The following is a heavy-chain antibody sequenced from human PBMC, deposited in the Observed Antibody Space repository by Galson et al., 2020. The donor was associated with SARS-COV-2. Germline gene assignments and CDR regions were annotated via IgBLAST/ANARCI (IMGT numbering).Heavy chain of an antibody. CDR3: ARGGGGVGNFDILSGYYIY. CDR2: IYPSGST. J-gene: IGHJ4*02. D-gene: IGHD3-9*01. CDR1: GGSISSDGGSGYY. V-gene: IGHV4-31*03. Sequence: SPTLSLTCTVSGGSISSDGGSGYYWSWIRQPPGKGLEWIGYIYPSGSTSYNPPLKSRVDFSVDTSKNQFSLKLSSVTAADTAVYYWARGGGGVGNFDILSGYYIYWGQGTLVTVSS.